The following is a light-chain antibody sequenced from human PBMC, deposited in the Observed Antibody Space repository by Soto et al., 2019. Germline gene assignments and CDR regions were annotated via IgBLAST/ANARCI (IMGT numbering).Light chain of an antibody. V-gene: IGLV1-44*01. CDR1: SSNVGGNP. CDR3: ASWDDSLTGTV. CDR2: TNT. Sequence: QSLLTQLPSASVTPGQMVTICCSGSSSNVGGNPVNWYQHVPTTAPKLLIYTNTQRPSGVPDRFSGSKSGTSASLAISGLQSEDEADYHCASWDDSLTGTVFGTGTKVTVL. J-gene: IGLJ1*01.